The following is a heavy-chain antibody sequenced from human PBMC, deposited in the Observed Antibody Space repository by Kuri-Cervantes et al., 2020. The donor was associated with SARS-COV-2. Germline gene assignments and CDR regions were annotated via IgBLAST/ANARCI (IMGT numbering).Heavy chain of an antibody. J-gene: IGHJ5*02. CDR2: ISSSSSYI. V-gene: IGHV3-21*01. Sequence: GESLKISCAASGFTFSSYSMNWVRQAPGKGLEWVSSISSSSSYIYYADSVKGRFTISRDNAKNSLYLQMNSLRAEDMAVYYCARDPNANHNNWFDPWGQGTLVTVSS. CDR3: ARDPNANHNNWFDP. CDR1: GFTFSSYS. D-gene: IGHD4/OR15-4a*01.